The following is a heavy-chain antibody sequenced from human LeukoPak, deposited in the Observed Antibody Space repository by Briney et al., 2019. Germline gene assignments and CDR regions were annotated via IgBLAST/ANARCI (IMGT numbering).Heavy chain of an antibody. CDR2: ISSSSSTI. CDR1: GFTFSSYV. Sequence: PGGSLRLSCAASGFTFSSYVMSWVRQAPGKGLEWVSYISSSSSTIYYADSVKGRFTISRDNAKNSLYLQMNSLRAEDTAVYYCARDSIFGVVIPFDYWGQGTLVTVSS. D-gene: IGHD3-3*01. J-gene: IGHJ4*02. V-gene: IGHV3-48*01. CDR3: ARDSIFGVVIPFDY.